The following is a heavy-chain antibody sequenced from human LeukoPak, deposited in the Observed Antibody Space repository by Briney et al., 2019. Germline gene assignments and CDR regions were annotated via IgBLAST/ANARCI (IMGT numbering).Heavy chain of an antibody. D-gene: IGHD3-10*01. CDR1: GGSFSGYY. CDR3: ARGFVLTGYGSGNGPDAFDI. V-gene: IGHV4-34*01. J-gene: IGHJ3*02. CDR2: INHSGST. Sequence: SETLSLTCAVYGGSFSGYYWSWIRQPPGKGLEWIGEINHSGSTNYNPSLKSRVTISVDTSKNQFSLKLSSVTAADTAVYYCARGFVLTGYGSGNGPDAFDIWGQGTMVTVSS.